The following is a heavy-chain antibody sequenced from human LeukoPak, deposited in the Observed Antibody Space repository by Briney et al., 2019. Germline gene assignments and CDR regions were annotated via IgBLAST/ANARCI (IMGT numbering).Heavy chain of an antibody. D-gene: IGHD3-22*01. J-gene: IGHJ3*02. CDR2: IYYSGST. V-gene: IGHV4-59*01. CDR1: GGSISSYY. CDR3: ARSYYDSSGYFSAFDI. Sequence: SETLSLTCTVSGGSISSYYWSWIRQTPGKGLEWIGYIYYSGSTNYNPSLKSRVTISVDTSKNQFSLKLSSVTAADTAVYYCARSYYDSSGYFSAFDIWGQGTMVTVSS.